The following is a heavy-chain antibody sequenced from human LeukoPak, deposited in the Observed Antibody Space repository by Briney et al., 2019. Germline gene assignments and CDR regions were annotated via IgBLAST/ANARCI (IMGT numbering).Heavy chain of an antibody. Sequence: ASVKVSCKASGCTFTSYGISWVGQAPGQGLEWMGWISAYNGNTNYAQKLQGRVTMTTDTSTSTAYMELRSLRSDDTAVYYCARGSQWLVERGFDYWGQGTLVTVSS. J-gene: IGHJ4*02. CDR1: GCTFTSYG. CDR3: ARGSQWLVERGFDY. V-gene: IGHV1-18*01. CDR2: ISAYNGNT. D-gene: IGHD6-19*01.